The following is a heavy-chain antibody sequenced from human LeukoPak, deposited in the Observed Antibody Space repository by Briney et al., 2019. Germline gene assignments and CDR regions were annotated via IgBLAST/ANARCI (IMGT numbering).Heavy chain of an antibody. CDR1: GFTFSNAW. CDR3: TTDFPGVDNSRAIDY. D-gene: IGHD1-1*01. CDR2: IKSKTDGGTT. V-gene: IGHV3-15*01. Sequence: GGSLRLSCAASGFTFSNAWMNWVRQAPGKGLEWVGRIKSKTDGGTTDHAAPVKGRFTISRDDSKNTLYLQMNSLKTEDTAVYYCTTDFPGVDNSRAIDYWGQGALVTVSS. J-gene: IGHJ4*02.